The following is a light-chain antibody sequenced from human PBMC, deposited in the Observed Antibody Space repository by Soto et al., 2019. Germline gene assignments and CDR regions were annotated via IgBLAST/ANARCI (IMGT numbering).Light chain of an antibody. CDR3: QRYNTAPPT. Sequence: DIQMTQSPSSLSASVGDRVTVTCRASQYIRNNLAWYQQKSGKAPKLLMYAASILQSGVPSRFSGSASGTDFTLTITSLQPEDVGRYYCQRYNTAPPTFGQGTKVEI. V-gene: IGKV1-27*01. CDR2: AAS. CDR1: QYIRNN. J-gene: IGKJ1*01.